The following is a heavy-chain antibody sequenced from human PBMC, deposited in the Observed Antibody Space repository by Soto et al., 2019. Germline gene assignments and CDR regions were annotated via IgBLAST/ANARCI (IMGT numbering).Heavy chain of an antibody. CDR3: AECPHSRGLHLYSGH. D-gene: IGHD6-19*01. V-gene: IGHV3-23*01. J-gene: IGHJ4*02. CDR2: ISGSGGSK. CDR1: GFTFSSYA. Sequence: EVQLLESGGGLVQPGGSLRLSCAASGFTFSSYAMSWVRQAPGKGLEWVSAISGSGGSKYYADSVKGRFPISRDNSKNTLNLEMGSLLPEDTAVYYCAECPHSRGLHLYSGHWCQGTLVTVS.